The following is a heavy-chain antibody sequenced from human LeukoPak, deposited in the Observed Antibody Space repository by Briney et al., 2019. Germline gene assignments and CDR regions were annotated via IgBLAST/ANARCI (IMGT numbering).Heavy chain of an antibody. CDR1: GFTFSSYW. V-gene: IGHV3-7*01. Sequence: GGSLRLSCAASGFTFSSYWMSWVRQAPGKGLEWVANIKQDGSEKYYVDSVKGRFTISRDNSKNTLYLQMNSLRAEDTAVYYCAKEVAVAGFDYWGQGTLVTVSS. J-gene: IGHJ4*02. D-gene: IGHD6-19*01. CDR2: IKQDGSEK. CDR3: AKEVAVAGFDY.